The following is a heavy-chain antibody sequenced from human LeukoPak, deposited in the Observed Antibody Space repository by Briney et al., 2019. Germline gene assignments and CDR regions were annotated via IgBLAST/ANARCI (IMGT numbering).Heavy chain of an antibody. CDR2: MNQDGSEK. J-gene: IGHJ6*02. D-gene: IGHD3-16*01. CDR1: GFTFSDSW. CDR3: ATYTHWVAGDV. Sequence: GGSLRLSCAASGFTFSDSWMSWVRQAPGNGLEWVANMNQDGSEKDYVDSVKGRFTISRDNARNSLFLQMSSLRAEDTAVYYCATYTHWVAGDVWGQGTTVTVSS. V-gene: IGHV3-7*01.